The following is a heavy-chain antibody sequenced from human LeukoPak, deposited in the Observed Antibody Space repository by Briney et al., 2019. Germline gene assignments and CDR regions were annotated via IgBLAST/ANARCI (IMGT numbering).Heavy chain of an antibody. Sequence: SGPTLVKPTQTLTLTCTFSGFSLSTCGVGVGWIRQPPGKALEWLALIYWDDDKRYSPSLKSRLTITKDTSKNQVVLTMTNMDPVDTATYYCAHRRSGGIAVSFDYWGQGTLVTVSS. CDR2: IYWDDDK. J-gene: IGHJ4*02. CDR3: AHRRSGGIAVSFDY. V-gene: IGHV2-5*02. D-gene: IGHD2-15*01. CDR1: GFSLSTCGVG.